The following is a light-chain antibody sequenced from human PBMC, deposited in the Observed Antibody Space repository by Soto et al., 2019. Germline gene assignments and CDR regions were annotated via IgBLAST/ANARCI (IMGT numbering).Light chain of an antibody. CDR2: DNN. CDR1: SSNIGNNY. J-gene: IGLJ2*01. V-gene: IGLV1-51*01. Sequence: QSVLTQPPSVSAAPGQKVTISCSGSSSNIGNNYVSWYQQLPGTAPKLLIYDNNKRPSGIPDRFSGSKSGTSATLGITGLQTGDEADYHCGTWDSSLSAVLFGGGTKLTVL. CDR3: GTWDSSLSAVL.